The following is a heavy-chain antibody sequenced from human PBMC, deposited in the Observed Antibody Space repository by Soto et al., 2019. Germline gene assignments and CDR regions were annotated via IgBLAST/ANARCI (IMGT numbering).Heavy chain of an antibody. Sequence: DVQLVESGGGLIQPGGSLRLSCTVFGLTVSGKKYLAWVRQAPGKGLEWVSALYDVDGTYYADSVKGRLTTSGDSSKTSVYLKMNSLRPDDTAVYFCATWHQREHAYDIGGQGTAFTVSS. CDR2: LYDVDGT. CDR3: ATWHQREHAYDI. J-gene: IGHJ3*02. V-gene: IGHV3-53*01. D-gene: IGHD1-1*01. CDR1: GLTVSGKKY.